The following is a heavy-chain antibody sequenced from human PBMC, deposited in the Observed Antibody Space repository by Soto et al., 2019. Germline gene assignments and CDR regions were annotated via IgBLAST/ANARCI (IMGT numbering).Heavy chain of an antibody. CDR2: ISSSSSYT. Sequence: QVQLVESGGGLVKPGGSLRLSCAASGFTFSDYYMSWIRQAPGKGLEWVSYISSSSSYTNYADSVKGRFTISRDNAKNSLYLQMNSLRAEDTAVYYCAREQMGAYYYYGMDVWGQGTTVTVSS. V-gene: IGHV3-11*05. CDR1: GFTFSDYY. CDR3: AREQMGAYYYYGMDV. D-gene: IGHD1-26*01. J-gene: IGHJ6*02.